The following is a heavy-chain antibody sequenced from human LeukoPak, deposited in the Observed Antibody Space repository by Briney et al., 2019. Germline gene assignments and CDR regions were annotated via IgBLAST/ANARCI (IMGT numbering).Heavy chain of an antibody. CDR3: AKGIREVRGDAFDI. CDR1: GFIVSSKY. V-gene: IGHV3-53*01. D-gene: IGHD3-16*01. Sequence: PGGSLRLSCAVSGFIVSSKYMTWVRQAPGKGLEWVSVIYSGGSTYYADSVKGRFTISRDNSKNTLYLQLNSLRAEDTAVYFCAKGIREVRGDAFDIGGQGTMVTVSS. J-gene: IGHJ3*02. CDR2: IYSGGST.